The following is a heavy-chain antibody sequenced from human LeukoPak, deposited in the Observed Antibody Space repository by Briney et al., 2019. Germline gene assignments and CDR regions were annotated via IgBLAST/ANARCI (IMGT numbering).Heavy chain of an antibody. D-gene: IGHD5-24*01. J-gene: IGHJ4*02. CDR3: ARKRRDGYGRLLGEAYFDY. V-gene: IGHV4-34*01. CDR2: INHSGST. Sequence: PSETLSLTCTVSGGSISSYYWSWIRQPPGKGLEWIGEINHSGSTNYNPSLKSRVTISVDTSKNQFSLKLSSVTAADTAVYYCARKRRDGYGRLLGEAYFDYWGQGTLVTVSS. CDR1: GGSISSYY.